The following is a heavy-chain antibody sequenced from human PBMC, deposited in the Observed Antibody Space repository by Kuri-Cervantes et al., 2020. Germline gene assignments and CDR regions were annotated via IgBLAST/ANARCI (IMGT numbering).Heavy chain of an antibody. CDR2: IYHSGST. Sequence: GSLRLSCTVSGYSISSGYYGGWIRQPPGKGLEWIGSIYHSGSTYYNPSLKSRVTISVDKSKNQFSLKLSSVTAADTAVYYCARVRNHYDILTGYYPDAFDIWGQGTMVTVSS. CDR3: ARVRNHYDILTGYYPDAFDI. CDR1: GYSISSGYY. J-gene: IGHJ3*02. D-gene: IGHD3-9*01. V-gene: IGHV4-38-2*02.